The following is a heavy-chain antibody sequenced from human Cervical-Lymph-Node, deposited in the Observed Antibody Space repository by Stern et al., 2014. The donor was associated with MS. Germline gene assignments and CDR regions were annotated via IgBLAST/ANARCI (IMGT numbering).Heavy chain of an antibody. J-gene: IGHJ5*02. Sequence: DQLVASGPGLLRPSETLSLTCTVSGASITSYYWSWIRQPPGKGLEWIGYIYYSGTTNYNASLKGRVAISIDTSKTQFSLRLSSVTAADTAVYYCARATDLWGQGTLVTVSS. CDR1: GASITSYY. CDR2: IYYSGTT. V-gene: IGHV4-59*01. CDR3: ARATDL.